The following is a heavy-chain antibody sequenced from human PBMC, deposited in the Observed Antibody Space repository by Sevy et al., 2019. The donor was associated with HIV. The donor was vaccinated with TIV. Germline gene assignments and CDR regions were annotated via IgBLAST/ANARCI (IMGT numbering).Heavy chain of an antibody. CDR3: ERAAANYYYVMDV. CDR1: GDSISGYY. CDR2: IYYNGRT. V-gene: IGHV4-59*01. J-gene: IGHJ6*02. Sequence: SETLSLTCTVFGDSISGYYWSWIRQSPGKGLQWIGDIYYNGRTNYDPSLKSRVTISTDTSKNQFSLKLSSVTAADTAIYYCERAAANYYYVMDVWGQGTTVTVSS.